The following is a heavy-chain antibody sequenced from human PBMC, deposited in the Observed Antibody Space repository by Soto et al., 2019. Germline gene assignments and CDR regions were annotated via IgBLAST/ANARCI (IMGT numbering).Heavy chain of an antibody. J-gene: IGHJ5*02. Sequence: QVQLVQSGAEVKKPGASVKVSCKASGYTCTSYYMHWVRQAPGHGLEWMGIINPSGGSTSYAQKFPGRVTMTRDTSTSTAYMELSSLRSEDTAVYYCARDGPITMVRGVMPSWFDPWGQGPLVTVSS. CDR2: INPSGGST. CDR1: GYTCTSYY. D-gene: IGHD3-10*01. CDR3: ARDGPITMVRGVMPSWFDP. V-gene: IGHV1-46*01.